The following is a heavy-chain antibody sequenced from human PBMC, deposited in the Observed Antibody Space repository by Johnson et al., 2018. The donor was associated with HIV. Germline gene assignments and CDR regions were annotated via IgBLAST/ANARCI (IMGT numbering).Heavy chain of an antibody. J-gene: IGHJ3*02. CDR2: IWYDGSNK. D-gene: IGHD6-13*01. CDR3: AKAGGIAAAGAFDI. V-gene: IGHV3-33*06. CDR1: GFTFSSYG. Sequence: QVQLVESGGGVVQPGRSLRLSCAASGFTFSSYGMHWVRQAPGKGLEWVAVIWYDGSNKYYADSVKGRFTISRDNSKNTLYLQMNSLRAEDTAVYYCAKAGGIAAAGAFDIWGQGTMVTVSS.